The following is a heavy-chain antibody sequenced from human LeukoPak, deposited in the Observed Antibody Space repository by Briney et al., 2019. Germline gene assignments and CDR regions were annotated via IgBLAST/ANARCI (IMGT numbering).Heavy chain of an antibody. CDR2: IYPGDSDT. J-gene: IGHJ4*02. D-gene: IGHD5-18*01. V-gene: IGHV5-51*01. Sequence: GESLRISRKGSGYSFTSYWIGWVRQMPGKGLEWMGIIYPGDSDTRYSPSFQGQVTISADKSISTAYLQWSSLKASDTAMYYCARHDPEDTGNFDYWGQGTLVTVSS. CDR1: GYSFTSYW. CDR3: ARHDPEDTGNFDY.